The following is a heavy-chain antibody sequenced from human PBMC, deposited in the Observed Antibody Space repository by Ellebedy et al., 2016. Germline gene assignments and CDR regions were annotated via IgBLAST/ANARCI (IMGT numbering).Heavy chain of an antibody. Sequence: GGSLRLXXAASGFTFSSYAMSWVRQAPGKGLQWVGFITSKAYGATAQYAASVKGRFTISRDDSKSIAYLQMDSLRSDDTAVYYCTRNGGPGKRHFDYWGQGTLVTVSS. D-gene: IGHD1-1*01. CDR1: GFTFSSYA. J-gene: IGHJ4*01. CDR2: ITSKAYGATA. V-gene: IGHV3-49*04. CDR3: TRNGGPGKRHFDY.